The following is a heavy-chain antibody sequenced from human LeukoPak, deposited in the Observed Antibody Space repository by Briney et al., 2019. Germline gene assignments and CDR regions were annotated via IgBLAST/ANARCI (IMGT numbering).Heavy chain of an antibody. D-gene: IGHD4-23*01. CDR1: GYTFTSYG. J-gene: IGHJ4*02. V-gene: IGHV1-18*01. CDR3: ARRHLIGNGYFDH. CDR2: ISAYNGNT. Sequence: GASVKVSCKASGYTFTSYGISWVRQAPGQGLEWMGWISAYNGNTNYAQKLQDRVTMTTDTSTNTAYLELRSLRSDDTAVYYCARRHLIGNGYFDHWGQGTLVTVSS.